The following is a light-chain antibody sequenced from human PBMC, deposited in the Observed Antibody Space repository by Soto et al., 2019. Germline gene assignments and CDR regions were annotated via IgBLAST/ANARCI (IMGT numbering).Light chain of an antibody. CDR1: QSVGSN. J-gene: IGKJ1*01. CDR3: QQYNDWPPDRT. CDR2: GAS. V-gene: IGKV3-15*01. Sequence: EIVMTQSPATLSVSPGERATLSCRASQSVGSNLAWYQQKPGQAPRLLIYGASTSATGIPARFSGSGSGTEFNLTISSLQSEDFAIYFCQQYNDWPPDRTFGQGTKVEIK.